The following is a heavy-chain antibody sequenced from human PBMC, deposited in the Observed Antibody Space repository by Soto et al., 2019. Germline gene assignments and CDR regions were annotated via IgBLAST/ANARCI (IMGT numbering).Heavy chain of an antibody. CDR3: AKAACSSTSCYDLALYGMDV. V-gene: IGHV3-23*01. CDR1: GFTFTYYS. Sequence: PGGSLRLSCVASSGFTFTYYSMSWVRQAPGKGLEWVAHISGRGDTTYYADSVKGRFTISRDNFKSTLYLQMNSLRAEDTAVYYCAKAACSSTSCYDLALYGMDVWDQGTTVTVSS. D-gene: IGHD2-2*01. CDR2: ISGRGDTT. J-gene: IGHJ6*02.